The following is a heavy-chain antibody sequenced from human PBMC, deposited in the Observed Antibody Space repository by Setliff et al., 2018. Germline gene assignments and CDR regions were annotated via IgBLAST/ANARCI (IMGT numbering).Heavy chain of an antibody. J-gene: IGHJ6*03. D-gene: IGHD3-3*01. CDR1: GVSVNSLTW. CDR2: IYHDGNT. V-gene: IGHV4-4*02. CDR3: ARGRGPPTIFGLPTGSKGYMDV. Sequence: SETLSLTCAVSGVSVNSLTWWSWVRQSPGKGLEWIGHIYHDGNTKSYPSVHFNQSLKSRVTMSVDTSKDQFSLKVISMTAADTAVYYCARGRGPPTIFGLPTGSKGYMDVWGKGTTVTVSS.